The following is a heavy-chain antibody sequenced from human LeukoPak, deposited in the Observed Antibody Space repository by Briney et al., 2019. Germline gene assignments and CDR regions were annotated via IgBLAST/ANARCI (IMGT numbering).Heavy chain of an antibody. CDR1: GFTVSSSY. D-gene: IGHD6-19*01. Sequence: GGSLRLSCAASGFTVSSSYMGWVRQAPGKGLEWVSIIYRSGSTYYADSVKGRFTISRDTSKNTLYLQMNSLRAEDTALYYCTSDGSSGWYYFDYWGQGTLVTVSS. CDR2: IYRSGST. J-gene: IGHJ4*02. CDR3: TSDGSSGWYYFDY. V-gene: IGHV3-53*01.